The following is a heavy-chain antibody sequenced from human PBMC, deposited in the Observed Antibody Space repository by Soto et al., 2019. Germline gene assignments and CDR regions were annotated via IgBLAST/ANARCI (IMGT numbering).Heavy chain of an antibody. D-gene: IGHD6-6*01. J-gene: IGHJ4*02. CDR2: IFSNDEK. CDR3: ARFFYSTSYYFDY. V-gene: IGHV2-26*01. Sequence: QVTLKESGPVLVNPTETLTLTCTVSGFSLSNARMGVSWIRQPPGKALEWLAHIFSNDEKSYSTSLKSRLTISKDTSKSQVVLTMTNMDPVDTATYYCARFFYSTSYYFDYWGQGTLVTVSS. CDR1: GFSLSNARMG.